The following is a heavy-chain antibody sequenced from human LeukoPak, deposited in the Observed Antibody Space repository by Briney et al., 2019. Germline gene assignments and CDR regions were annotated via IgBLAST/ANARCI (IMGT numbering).Heavy chain of an antibody. V-gene: IGHV4-30-4*08. CDR3: ARQPAVVAAFDY. Sequence: PSQTLSLTCTVSGGSISSGDYYWSWIRQPPGKGLEWIGYIYYSGSTYYNPSLKSRVTISVDTSKNQFSLKLSSVTAADTAVYYCARQPAVVAAFDYWGQGTLVTVSS. CDR2: IYYSGST. J-gene: IGHJ4*02. D-gene: IGHD2-15*01. CDR1: GGSISSGDYY.